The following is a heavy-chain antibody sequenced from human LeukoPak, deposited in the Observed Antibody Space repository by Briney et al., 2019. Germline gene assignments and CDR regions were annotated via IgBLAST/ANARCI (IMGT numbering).Heavy chain of an antibody. CDR1: GYSFTNYW. J-gene: IGHJ2*01. CDR3: ARTPGSTDYRGYQYWYFDL. V-gene: IGHV5-51*01. D-gene: IGHD5-12*01. Sequence: GESLKISCKGSGYSFTNYWVAWVRQMPGKGLEWMGITHPGNSDTRYSPSFQGQVTISVDKSITTAYLQWSRLKAPDSAIYYCARTPGSTDYRGYQYWYFDLWGRGTLVTASS. CDR2: THPGNSDT.